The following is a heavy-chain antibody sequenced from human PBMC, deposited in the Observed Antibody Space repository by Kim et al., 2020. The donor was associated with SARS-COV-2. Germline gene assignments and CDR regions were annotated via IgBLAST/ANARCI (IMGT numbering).Heavy chain of an antibody. V-gene: IGHV1-8*01. CDR3: AIDPGRRSQPVDP. D-gene: IGHD3-10*01. CDR2: MNPNSGNT. J-gene: IGHJ5*02. Sequence: ASVKVSCKASGYTFTSYDINWVRQATGQGLEWMGWMNPNSGNTGYAPKFQGRVTMTRNTSISTAYMELSSLRSEDTAVYYCAIDPGRRSQPVDPWGQGTLVTVSS. CDR1: GYTFTSYD.